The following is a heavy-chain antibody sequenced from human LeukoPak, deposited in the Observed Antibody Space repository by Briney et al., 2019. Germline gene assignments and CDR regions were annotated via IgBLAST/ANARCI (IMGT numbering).Heavy chain of an antibody. CDR1: GGSISSSSYY. CDR3: ARQAAVAGSGGWFDP. V-gene: IGHV4-39*01. CDR2: IYYSGST. D-gene: IGHD6-19*01. Sequence: PSETLSLTCTVSGGSISSSSYYWGWIRQPPGKGLEWIGSIYYSGSTYYNPSLKSRVTISVDTSKNQFSLKLSSVTAADTAVYYCARQAAVAGSGGWFDPWGQGTLVTVSS. J-gene: IGHJ5*02.